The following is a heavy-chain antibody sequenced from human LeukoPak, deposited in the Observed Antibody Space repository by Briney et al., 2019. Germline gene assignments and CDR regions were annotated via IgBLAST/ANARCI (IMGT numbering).Heavy chain of an antibody. Sequence: PGGSLRLSCAASGFTFSIYSMNWVRQAPGKGLEWVSSISSSGTYIYYSDSVKGRFTISRDDAKNSLYLQMNSLRAEDTAVYYCARGLSSGYYSFDYWGQGTLVTVSS. CDR2: ISSSGTYI. J-gene: IGHJ4*02. D-gene: IGHD3-22*01. CDR3: ARGLSSGYYSFDY. V-gene: IGHV3-21*01. CDR1: GFTFSIYS.